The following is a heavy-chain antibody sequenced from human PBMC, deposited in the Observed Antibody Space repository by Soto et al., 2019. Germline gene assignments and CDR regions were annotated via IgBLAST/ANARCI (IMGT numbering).Heavy chain of an antibody. V-gene: IGHV4-59*08. CDR2: IYYSGTT. J-gene: IGHJ6*02. Sequence: QVQLQESGPGLVKPSETLSLTCTVSGGSIIDYYWSWIRQPPGKGLEWIGYIYYSGTTDYSPSLKRRVTVSVDTAKNQCALKLSSVTAADAAICYCARPSAGYYYYGMDVWGQGTTVTVSS. CDR1: GGSIIDYY. CDR3: ARPSAGYYYYGMDV.